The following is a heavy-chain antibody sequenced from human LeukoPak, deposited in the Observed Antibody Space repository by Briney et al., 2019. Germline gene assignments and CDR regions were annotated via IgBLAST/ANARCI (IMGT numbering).Heavy chain of an antibody. D-gene: IGHD3-22*01. CDR3: ARPITMIVVGHAFDI. CDR1: GGSISSTNYY. V-gene: IGHV4-39*07. Sequence: SETLSLTCTVSGGSISSTNYYWAWIRQPPGKGLEWIGSIYYSGSTNYNPSLKSRVAISVDTSKNWFSLRLTSVTAADTAVYYCARPITMIVVGHAFDIWGQGTMVTVSS. CDR2: IYYSGST. J-gene: IGHJ3*02.